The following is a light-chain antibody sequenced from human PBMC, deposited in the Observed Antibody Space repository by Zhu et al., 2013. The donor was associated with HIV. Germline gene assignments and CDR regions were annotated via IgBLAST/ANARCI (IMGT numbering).Light chain of an antibody. CDR1: QGIGSY. CDR2: GAS. CDR3: QQYNSGGT. J-gene: IGKJ1*01. V-gene: IGKV1-9*01. Sequence: IQLTQSPSSLSASVGDRVTITCRASQGIGSYLAWYRQKSGKAPELLIYGASTLQRGVPSRFSGSGSGTDFTLTISGLQPEDFATYFCQQYNSGGTFGQGTRVEIK.